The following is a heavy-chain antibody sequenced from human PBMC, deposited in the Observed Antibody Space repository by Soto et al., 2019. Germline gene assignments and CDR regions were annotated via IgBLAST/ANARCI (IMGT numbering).Heavy chain of an antibody. D-gene: IGHD3-3*01. J-gene: IGHJ4*02. Sequence: EVQLLESGGGLVQPGGSLRLSCAASGFTFSSYAMSWVRQAPGKGLEWVSAISGSGGSTYYADSVKGRFTISRDNSKNTVYLQMNSLRAEDTAVYYCAKEQRYYDFWSGYPPPDFDYWGQGTLVTVSS. CDR1: GFTFSSYA. V-gene: IGHV3-23*01. CDR2: ISGSGGST. CDR3: AKEQRYYDFWSGYPPPDFDY.